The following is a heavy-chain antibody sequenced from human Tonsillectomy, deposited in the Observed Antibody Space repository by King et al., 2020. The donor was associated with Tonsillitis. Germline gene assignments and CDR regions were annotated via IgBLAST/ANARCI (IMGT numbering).Heavy chain of an antibody. D-gene: IGHD3-10*02. J-gene: IGHJ4*02. CDR2: INPNSVCT. Sequence: VQLVESGAEVKKPGASVKVSCKASGYTFTGDYMHWVRQARRQGLEWMGGINPNSVCTNYAQKFQGWVTRTRDTSISTAYMELSRLRSDDTAVYYCARSLFPNDSFDYWGQGTLVTVSS. V-gene: IGHV1-2*04. CDR1: GYTFTGDY. CDR3: ARSLFPNDSFDY.